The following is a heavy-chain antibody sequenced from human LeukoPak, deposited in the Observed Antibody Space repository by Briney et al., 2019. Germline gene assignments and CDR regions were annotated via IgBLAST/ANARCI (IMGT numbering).Heavy chain of an antibody. CDR2: IIPIFGTA. CDR1: GGTFSSYA. V-gene: IGHV1-69*05. J-gene: IGHJ6*03. CDR3: ARARRSYYYDSSGYLYYYYMDV. Sequence: ASVKVSCKASGGTFSSYAISWVRQAPGQGLEWMGGIIPIFGTASYAQKFQGRVTITTDESTSTAYMELSSLRSEDTAVYYCARARRSYYYDSSGYLYYYYMDVWGKGTTVTVSS. D-gene: IGHD3-22*01.